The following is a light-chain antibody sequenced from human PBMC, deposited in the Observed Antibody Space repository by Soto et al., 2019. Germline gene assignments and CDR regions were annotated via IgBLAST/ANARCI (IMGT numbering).Light chain of an antibody. J-gene: IGKJ2*01. V-gene: IGKV3-11*01. CDR2: DAS. CDR1: QSVSSY. Sequence: DIVLTQSPATLSLSPGERATLSCRASQSVSSYLAWYQQKPGQAPRLLIYDASNRATGIPARFSGSGSGTDFTLTISSLEPEDFAVYYCQQRSNWPPYTFGQGTKVDIK. CDR3: QQRSNWPPYT.